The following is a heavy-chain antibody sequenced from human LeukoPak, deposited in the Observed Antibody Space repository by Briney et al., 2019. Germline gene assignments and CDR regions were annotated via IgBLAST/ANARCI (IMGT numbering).Heavy chain of an antibody. D-gene: IGHD5-12*01. CDR1: GFTFSSYG. Sequence: GRSLRLSCAASGFTFSSYGMHWVRQAPGKGLEWVAVIWYDGSNKYYADSVKGRFTISRDNSKNTLYLQMNSLRAEDTAVYYCAREAWGSGYDKPDYWGQGTLVTVSS. CDR2: IWYDGSNK. CDR3: AREAWGSGYDKPDY. V-gene: IGHV3-33*01. J-gene: IGHJ4*02.